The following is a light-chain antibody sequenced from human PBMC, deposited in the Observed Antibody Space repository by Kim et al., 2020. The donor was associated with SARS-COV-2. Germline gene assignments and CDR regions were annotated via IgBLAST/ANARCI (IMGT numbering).Light chain of an antibody. CDR3: QQRSNWPT. CDR1: QSVYNY. Sequence: SLSPGESATLTCRASQSVYNYLSWYEQRPGQAPRLLIYDVSYRATGSPARFSGGGSGTDFTLTISSLEPEDFAVYYCQQRSNWPTFGQGTRLEIK. V-gene: IGKV3-11*01. J-gene: IGKJ5*01. CDR2: DVS.